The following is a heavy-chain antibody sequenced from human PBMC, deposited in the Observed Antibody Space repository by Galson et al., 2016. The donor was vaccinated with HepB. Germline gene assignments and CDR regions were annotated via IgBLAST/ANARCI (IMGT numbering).Heavy chain of an antibody. D-gene: IGHD2-2*01. CDR3: ASDLHYGRVLNVVVPPAMVGY. V-gene: IGHV3-33*08. J-gene: IGHJ4*02. CDR1: GFTFSTYA. CDR2: IWDDGSKK. Sequence: SLRLSCAASGFTFSTYAISWVRQAPGKGLEWVAVIWDDGSKKYYADSVKGRFTISRDNSKNTLYLQMNSLRVEDTAGYYCASDLHYGRVLNVVVPPAMVGYWGQGTLVTVSS.